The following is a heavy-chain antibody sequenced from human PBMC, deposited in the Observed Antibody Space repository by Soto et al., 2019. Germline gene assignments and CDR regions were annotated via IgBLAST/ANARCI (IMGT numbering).Heavy chain of an antibody. CDR3: ARMTTFAFDI. J-gene: IGHJ3*02. Sequence: SETLSLTCTVSGGSISSGDYYWSWIRQPPGKGLEWIGEINHSGSTNYNPSLKSRVTISVDTSKNQFSLKLSSVTAADTAVYYCARMTTFAFDIWGQGTMVTVSS. V-gene: IGHV4-39*07. CDR2: INHSGST. CDR1: GGSISSGDYY. D-gene: IGHD4-17*01.